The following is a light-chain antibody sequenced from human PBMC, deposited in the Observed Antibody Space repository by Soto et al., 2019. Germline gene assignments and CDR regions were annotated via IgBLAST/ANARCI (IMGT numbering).Light chain of an antibody. Sequence: PGDRVTLSCRASQRVSSSYLTWYQQKPGQAPRLLIYGASARATSIPARFSGSGSGTDFTLTISSLQPEDFAVYYCQQDYNLPPCTFGQGTKLEIK. CDR3: QQDYNLPPCT. J-gene: IGKJ2*02. CDR1: QRVSSSY. V-gene: IGKV3D-7*01. CDR2: GAS.